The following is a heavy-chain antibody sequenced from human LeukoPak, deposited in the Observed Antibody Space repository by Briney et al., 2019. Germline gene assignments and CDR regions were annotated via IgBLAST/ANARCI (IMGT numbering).Heavy chain of an antibody. Sequence: SGTLSLTCAVSGGSISSSNWWSWVRQPPGKGLEWIGEIYHSGSTNYNPSLKSRVTISVDKSKNQFSLKLSSVTAADTAVYYCARDLRYFDWFPVQYYYYYGMDVWGQGTTVTASS. D-gene: IGHD3-9*01. J-gene: IGHJ6*02. CDR1: GGSISSSNW. V-gene: IGHV4-4*02. CDR2: IYHSGST. CDR3: ARDLRYFDWFPVQYYYYYGMDV.